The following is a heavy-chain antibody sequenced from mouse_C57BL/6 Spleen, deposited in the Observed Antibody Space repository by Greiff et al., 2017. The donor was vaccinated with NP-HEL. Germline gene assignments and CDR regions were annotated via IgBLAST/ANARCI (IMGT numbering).Heavy chain of an antibody. V-gene: IGHV1-64*01. J-gene: IGHJ2*01. CDR1: GYTFTSYW. D-gene: IGHD2-4*01. Sequence: VKLQQSGAELVKPGASVKLSCKASGYTFTSYWMHWVKQRPGQGLEWIGMIHPNSGSTNYNEKFKSKATLTVDKSSSTAYMQLSSLTSEDSAVYYCARYYDYGFDYWGQGTTLTVSS. CDR3: ARYYDYGFDY. CDR2: IHPNSGST.